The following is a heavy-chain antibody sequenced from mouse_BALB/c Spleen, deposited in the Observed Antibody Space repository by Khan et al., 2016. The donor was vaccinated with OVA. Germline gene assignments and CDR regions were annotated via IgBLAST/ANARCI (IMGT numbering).Heavy chain of an antibody. D-gene: IGHD2-3*01. J-gene: IGHJ3*01. CDR1: GYKFTDYI. CDR3: ARDGSTVFAY. V-gene: IGHV1-77*01. Sequence: QVQLQQSGPELVKPGASLKVSCKASGYKFTDYIIGWVKQSTRQGLEWIGDIFPGSGTPYYNDKFKDKATLTVDKSSNTAYLQLSSLPSEDSAVYFYARDGSTVFAYWGQGTLLTVSS. CDR2: IFPGSGTP.